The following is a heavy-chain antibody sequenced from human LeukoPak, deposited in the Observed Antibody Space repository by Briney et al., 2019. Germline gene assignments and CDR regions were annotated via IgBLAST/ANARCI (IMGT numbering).Heavy chain of an antibody. Sequence: SVKVSCKASGGTFSSYAISWVRQAPGQGLEWMGRIIPILGIANYAQKFQGRVTITADKSTSTAYMELSSLRSEDTAVYYCARDQLPIVVVVAATYGMEVWGQGPRSPSP. V-gene: IGHV1-69*04. CDR1: GGTFSSYA. CDR3: ARDQLPIVVVVAATYGMEV. J-gene: IGHJ6*02. CDR2: IIPILGIA. D-gene: IGHD2-15*01.